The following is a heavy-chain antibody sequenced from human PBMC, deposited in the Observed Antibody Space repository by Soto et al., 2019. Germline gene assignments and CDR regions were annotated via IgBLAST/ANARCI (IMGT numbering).Heavy chain of an antibody. CDR1: GFTFSRFS. V-gene: IGHV3-48*02. Sequence: EVQLVESGGGLVQPGGSLRLSCAASGFTFSRFSLNWVRQAPGKGLEGVSHISSTGNTIYYADSVKGRFAISRDLAKNSLYLQMTNLRDEDTAVYYCARDKDYSIDYWGQGTLVTVSS. D-gene: IGHD4-4*01. CDR3: ARDKDYSIDY. J-gene: IGHJ4*02. CDR2: ISSTGNTI.